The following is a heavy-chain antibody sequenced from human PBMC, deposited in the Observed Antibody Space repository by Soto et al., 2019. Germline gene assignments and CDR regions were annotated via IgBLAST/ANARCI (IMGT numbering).Heavy chain of an antibody. CDR2: ISGSGGST. CDR1: GFPFSSYA. CDR3: ARDRGATDYGDYDDYYGMDV. J-gene: IGHJ6*02. V-gene: IGHV3-23*01. Sequence: GGSLRVSGAASGFPFSSYARSWVRPDPGKGLEWVSAISGSGGSTYYADSVKGRFTISRDNSKNTLYLQMNSLRAEDTAVYYCARDRGATDYGDYDDYYGMDVWGQGTTVTVSS. D-gene: IGHD4-17*01.